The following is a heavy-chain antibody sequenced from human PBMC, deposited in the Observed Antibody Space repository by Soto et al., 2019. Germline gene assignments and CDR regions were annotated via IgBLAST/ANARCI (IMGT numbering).Heavy chain of an antibody. Sequence: GGSLRLSCAASGFTFSSYWMSWVRQAPGKGLEWVANIKQDGSEKYYVDSVKGRFTISRDNAKNSLYLQMNSLRAEDTAVYYCARDPRTDPWYYYGSGSYSRYFDYWGQGTLVTVSS. D-gene: IGHD3-10*01. J-gene: IGHJ4*02. CDR1: GFTFSSYW. V-gene: IGHV3-7*01. CDR3: ARDPRTDPWYYYGSGSYSRYFDY. CDR2: IKQDGSEK.